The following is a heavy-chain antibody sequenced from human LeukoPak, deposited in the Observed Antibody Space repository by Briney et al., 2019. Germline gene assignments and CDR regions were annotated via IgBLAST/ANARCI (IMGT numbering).Heavy chain of an antibody. J-gene: IGHJ5*02. V-gene: IGHV3-30*02. D-gene: IGHD6-19*01. CDR2: ILYDGGNK. CDR1: GFTFSSYG. CDR3: AKDCCGYSSGPNRFDL. Sequence: GGSLRPSCAASGFTFSSYGVHWVRQAPGKGLEWVTFILYDGGNKYHADSVKGRFTISRDNSKNILYLEMNSLRDEDTAVYYCAKDCCGYSSGPNRFDLWGQGTQVTVSS.